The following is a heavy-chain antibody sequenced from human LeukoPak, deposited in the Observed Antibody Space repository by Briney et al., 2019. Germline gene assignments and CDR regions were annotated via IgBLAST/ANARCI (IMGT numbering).Heavy chain of an antibody. D-gene: IGHD4-17*01. Sequence: PGGSLRLSCAASGFTFSSYGMSWVRQAPGKGLEWVSAISGSGGSTYYADSVKGRFTISRDNSKNTLYLQMNSLRAEDTAVYYCAKGRDGDYLVYYFDYWGQGTLSPSPQ. J-gene: IGHJ4*02. CDR2: ISGSGGST. CDR1: GFTFSSYG. CDR3: AKGRDGDYLVYYFDY. V-gene: IGHV3-23*01.